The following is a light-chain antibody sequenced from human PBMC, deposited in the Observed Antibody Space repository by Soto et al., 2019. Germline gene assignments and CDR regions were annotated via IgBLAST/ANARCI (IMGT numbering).Light chain of an antibody. J-gene: IGLJ1*01. CDR1: SSNIGINT. CDR2: TNN. CDR3: AAWDASLDGYV. Sequence: QSVLTQPPSASGTPGQRVTISCSGSSSNIGINTVTWYQQLPGAAPKLLIYTNNQRPSGVPDRFSASKSGTSASLAIGGLLSEDEADYYCAAWDASLDGYVFGSGTKVTVL. V-gene: IGLV1-44*01.